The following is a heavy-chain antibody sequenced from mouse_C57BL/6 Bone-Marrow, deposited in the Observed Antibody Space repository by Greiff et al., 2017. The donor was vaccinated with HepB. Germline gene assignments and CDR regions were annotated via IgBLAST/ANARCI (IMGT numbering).Heavy chain of an antibody. V-gene: IGHV14-3*01. D-gene: IGHD3-2*02. CDR1: GFNIKNTY. J-gene: IGHJ3*01. Sequence: VHVKQSVAELVRPGASVKLSCTASGFNIKNTYMHWVKQRPEQGLEWIGRIDPANGNTKYAPKFQGKATITADTSSNTAYLQLSSLTSEDTAIYYCASEEEEQLRLQGFAYWGQGTLVTVSA. CDR3: ASEEEEQLRLQGFAY. CDR2: IDPANGNT.